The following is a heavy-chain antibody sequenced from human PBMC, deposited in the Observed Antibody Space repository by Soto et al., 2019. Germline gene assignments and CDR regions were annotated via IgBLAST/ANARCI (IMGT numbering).Heavy chain of an antibody. D-gene: IGHD5-12*01. CDR1: GGTFSSYA. J-gene: IGHJ6*02. Sequence: ASVKVSCKASGGTFSSYAISWVRQAPGQGLEWMGGIIPIFGTANYAQKFQGRVTITADESTSTAYMELSSLRSEDTAVYYCVSGLHYYYGMDVWGQGTTVTVSS. CDR3: VSGLHYYYGMDV. CDR2: IIPIFGTA. V-gene: IGHV1-69*13.